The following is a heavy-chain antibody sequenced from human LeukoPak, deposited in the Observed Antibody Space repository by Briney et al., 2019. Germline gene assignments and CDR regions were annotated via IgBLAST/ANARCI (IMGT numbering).Heavy chain of an antibody. Sequence: VASVKVSCKASGYTFTSYGISWVRQAPGQGLEWMGGIIPIFGTANYAQKFQGRVTITTDESTSTAYMELSSLRSEDTAVYYCAREGRWLQLPWYFDLWGRGTLVTVSS. V-gene: IGHV1-69*05. CDR1: GYTFTSYG. CDR3: AREGRWLQLPWYFDL. CDR2: IIPIFGTA. D-gene: IGHD5-24*01. J-gene: IGHJ2*01.